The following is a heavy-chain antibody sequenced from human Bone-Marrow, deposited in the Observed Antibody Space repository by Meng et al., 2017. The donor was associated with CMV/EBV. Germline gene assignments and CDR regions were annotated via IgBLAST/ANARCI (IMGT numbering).Heavy chain of an antibody. CDR1: GGSISSSSYY. CDR2: IYYSGST. J-gene: IGHJ5*02. CDR3: ARALIQLWYP. D-gene: IGHD5-18*01. V-gene: IGHV4-39*07. Sequence: SEPLSLTCTVSGGSISSSSYYWGWIRQPPGKGLEWIGSIYYSGSTYYNPSLKSRVTISVDTSKNQFSLKLSSVTAADTAVYYCARALIQLWYPWGQGTLVTVSS.